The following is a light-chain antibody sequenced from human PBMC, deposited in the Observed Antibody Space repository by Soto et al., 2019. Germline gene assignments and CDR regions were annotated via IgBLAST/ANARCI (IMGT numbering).Light chain of an antibody. V-gene: IGKV1-39*01. CDR2: AAS. CDR1: QSISSY. CDR3: QQSYSTPIT. Sequence: DIQTTQSPSSLSASVGDRVTITCLASQSISSYLNWYQQKPGKAPKLLIYAASSLQSGVPSRFSGSGSGTDFTLTISSLQPEDFATYYCQQSYSTPITFGQGTKPDIK. J-gene: IGKJ5*01.